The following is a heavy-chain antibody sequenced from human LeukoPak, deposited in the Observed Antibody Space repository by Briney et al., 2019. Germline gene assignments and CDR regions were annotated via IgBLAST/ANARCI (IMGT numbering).Heavy chain of an antibody. CDR1: GFTFSSYA. V-gene: IGHV3-30*04. Sequence: GGSLRLSCAASGFTFSSYAMHWVRQAPGKGLEWVAVISYDGSNKYYADSVKGRFTISRDNSKNTLYLQMNSLRAEDTAVYYCARDEASGYSSSWGDYWGQETLVTVSS. D-gene: IGHD6-13*01. CDR2: ISYDGSNK. J-gene: IGHJ4*02. CDR3: ARDEASGYSSSWGDY.